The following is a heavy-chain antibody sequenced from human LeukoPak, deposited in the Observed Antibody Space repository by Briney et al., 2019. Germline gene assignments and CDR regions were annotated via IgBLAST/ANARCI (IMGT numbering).Heavy chain of an antibody. CDR3: ARGLGFMTTVTYFDY. J-gene: IGHJ4*02. CDR1: GGSFSGYY. Sequence: PSETLSLTCAVYGGSFSGYYWSWIRQPPGKGLEWIGEINHSGSTNYNPSLKSRVTISVDTSKNQFSLKLSSVTAADTAVYYCARGLGFMTTVTYFDYWGQGTLVTVFS. V-gene: IGHV4-34*01. CDR2: INHSGST. D-gene: IGHD4-17*01.